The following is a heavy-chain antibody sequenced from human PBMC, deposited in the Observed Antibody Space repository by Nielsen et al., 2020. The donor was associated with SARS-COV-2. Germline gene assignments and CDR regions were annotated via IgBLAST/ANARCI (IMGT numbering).Heavy chain of an antibody. Sequence: GESLKISCAASGFTFSNSWMHWVRQAPGKGLVWVSRISPDGDIVNYADSVRGRFTISRDNSKNTLYVQMNSLRAEDTAVYYCARANGGSYYGALDYWGQGTLVTVSS. J-gene: IGHJ4*02. D-gene: IGHD1-26*01. V-gene: IGHV3-74*01. CDR2: ISPDGDIV. CDR1: GFTFSNSW. CDR3: ARANGGSYYGALDY.